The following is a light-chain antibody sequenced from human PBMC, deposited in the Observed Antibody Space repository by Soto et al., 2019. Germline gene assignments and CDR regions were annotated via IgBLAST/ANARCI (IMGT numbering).Light chain of an antibody. Sequence: EIVFTQSPGTLSLSPGERATLSCRAGQSVGSSYLAWYQQKPGQAPRLLIYGASTRATGIPARFSGSGSGTEFTLTISSLQSEDFAVYHCQQYNNWPRTFGQGTKVDIK. CDR3: QQYNNWPRT. J-gene: IGKJ1*01. CDR2: GAS. V-gene: IGKV3-15*01. CDR1: QSVGSSY.